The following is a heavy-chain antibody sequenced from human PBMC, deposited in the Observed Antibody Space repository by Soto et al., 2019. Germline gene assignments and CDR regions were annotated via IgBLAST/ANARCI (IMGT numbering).Heavy chain of an antibody. J-gene: IGHJ3*01. V-gene: IGHV3-23*01. CDR3: VREGRGSFDF. CDR2: IGGRGNSA. Sequence: GGSLRLSCVASGFIFTNYAMNWVRQAPGKGLEWVSVIGGRGNSAYYADSVQGRFTISRDNSKNTLSLQMSSLTADDTAIYYCVREGRGSFDFWGRGTMVT. D-gene: IGHD5-12*01. CDR1: GFIFTNYA.